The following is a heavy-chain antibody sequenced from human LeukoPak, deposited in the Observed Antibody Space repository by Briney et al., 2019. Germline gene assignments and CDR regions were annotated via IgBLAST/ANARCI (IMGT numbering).Heavy chain of an antibody. D-gene: IGHD3-10*01. V-gene: IGHV1-69*05. CDR3: ARDSEVRRNLWHY. CDR2: IIPIFGTA. Sequence: GASVKVSCKASGGTFNSYAISWVRQAPGQGLEWMGGIIPIFGTANYAQKVQGRVTITTDESTTTAYMELSSLRSEDTAVYYCARDSEVRRNLWHYWGQGTLVTVSS. CDR1: GGTFNSYA. J-gene: IGHJ4*02.